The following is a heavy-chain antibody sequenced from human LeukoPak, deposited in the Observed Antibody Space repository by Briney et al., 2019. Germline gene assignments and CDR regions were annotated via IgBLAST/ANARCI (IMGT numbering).Heavy chain of an antibody. CDR3: ATHSSVYSSGWYYSWFDP. Sequence: GGSLRLSCAASGFTFSSYAMHWVRQAPGKGLEWVAVISYDGSNKYYADSVKGRFTISRDNSKNTLYLQMNSLRAEDTAVYYCATHSSVYSSGWYYSWFDPWGQGTLVTVSS. CDR2: ISYDGSNK. J-gene: IGHJ5*02. CDR1: GFTFSSYA. V-gene: IGHV3-30*04. D-gene: IGHD6-19*01.